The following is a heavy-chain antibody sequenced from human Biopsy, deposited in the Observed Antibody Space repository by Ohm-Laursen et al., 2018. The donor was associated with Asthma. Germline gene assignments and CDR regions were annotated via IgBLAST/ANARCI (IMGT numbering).Heavy chain of an antibody. V-gene: IGHV1-69*01. CDR2: VMTVFGTA. D-gene: IGHD6-19*01. Sequence: SSVKVSCKAPGGTFSNFAISWVRQAPGQGLEWLGGVMTVFGTANYAQKFQGRVTITADESTSTAYMEVTSLRSEDTAIYYCAKCQVGYSSGWSLLLKKIYYSGMDVWGQGTAVTVSS. J-gene: IGHJ6*02. CDR3: AKCQVGYSSGWSLLLKKIYYSGMDV. CDR1: GGTFSNFA.